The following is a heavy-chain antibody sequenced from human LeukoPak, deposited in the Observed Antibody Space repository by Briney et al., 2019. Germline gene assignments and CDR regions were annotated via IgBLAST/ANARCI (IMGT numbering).Heavy chain of an antibody. CDR3: ARDSLVGAYYYFDF. J-gene: IGHJ4*02. V-gene: IGHV4-4*07. CDR2: IYTSGST. Sequence: SETLSLTCTVSGGSISSYYWSWIRRPAGKGLEWIGRIYTSGSTNYNPSLKSRVTMSVDTSKNQFSLKLSSVTAADAAVYYCARDSLVGAYYYFDFWGQGTLVTVSS. D-gene: IGHD1-26*01. CDR1: GGSISSYY.